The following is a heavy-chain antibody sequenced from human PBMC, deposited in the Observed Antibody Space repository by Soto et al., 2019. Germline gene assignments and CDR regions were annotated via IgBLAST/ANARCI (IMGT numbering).Heavy chain of an antibody. CDR1: GFTFSTYA. CDR2: ISHDGRNT. V-gene: IGHV3-30*04. CDR3: ARDLCSGNDCFSGH. Sequence: GGSLRLSCVASGFTFSTYAIHWVRQAPGKGLEWVAVISHDGRNTYHADSVKGRFNISRDNSKNTLYLQMNSLGAEDTAVYYCARDLCSGNDCFSGHWGQGTLVTVSS. J-gene: IGHJ4*02. D-gene: IGHD2-15*01.